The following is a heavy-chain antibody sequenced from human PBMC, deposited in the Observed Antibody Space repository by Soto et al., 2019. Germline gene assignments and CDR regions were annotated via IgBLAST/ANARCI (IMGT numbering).Heavy chain of an antibody. CDR3: AKDHRTTVTSRGVWYFDY. Sequence: PWGSLRLSCAASGFTFSSYAMHWVRQAPGKGLEWVALISYDGNNKYYVDSVKGRFTIYRDNSKNTLDLQLNSLRAEDTALYYCAKDHRTTVTSRGVWYFDYWGQGTLVTVSS. CDR2: ISYDGNNK. D-gene: IGHD4-17*01. V-gene: IGHV3-30*18. CDR1: GFTFSSYA. J-gene: IGHJ4*02.